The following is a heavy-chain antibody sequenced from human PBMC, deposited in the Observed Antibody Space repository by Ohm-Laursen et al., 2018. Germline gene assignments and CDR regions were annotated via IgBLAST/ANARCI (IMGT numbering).Heavy chain of an antibody. CDR1: GFTFSGYA. Sequence: SLRLSCAASGFTFSGYAMSWVRQAPGKGLEWVSAISGSGGSTYYADSVKGRFTISRDNSKNTLYLQMNSLRAEDTAVYYCGGDSSGYLPGLFDYWGQGTLVTVSS. D-gene: IGHD3-22*01. CDR3: GGDSSGYLPGLFDY. V-gene: IGHV3-23*01. J-gene: IGHJ4*02. CDR2: ISGSGGST.